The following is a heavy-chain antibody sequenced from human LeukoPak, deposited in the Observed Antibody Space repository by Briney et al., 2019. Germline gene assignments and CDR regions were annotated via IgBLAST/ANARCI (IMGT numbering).Heavy chain of an antibody. D-gene: IGHD5-18*01. J-gene: IGHJ3*02. CDR2: IYHSGST. CDR3: ARDVPTVQLWRTDAFDI. V-gene: IGHV4-38-2*02. Sequence: SETLSLTCTVSGYSISSGYYWGWIRQPPGKGLEWIGIIYHSGSTYFNPSLKSRVTISVDTSKNQFSLKLTSVTAADTAVYYCARDVPTVQLWRTDAFDIWGQGTMTVSS. CDR1: GYSISSGYY.